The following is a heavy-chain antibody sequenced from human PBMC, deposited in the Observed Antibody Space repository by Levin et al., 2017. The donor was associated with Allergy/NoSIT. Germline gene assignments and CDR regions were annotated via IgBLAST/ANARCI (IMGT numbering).Heavy chain of an antibody. D-gene: IGHD2-15*01. CDR2: IYYSGST. V-gene: IGHV4-59*01. J-gene: IGHJ6*02. CDR1: GGSISSYH. CDR3: ARDRVVASSGTFYYYGMAV. Sequence: KSSETLSLTCIVSGGSISSYHWSWIRQPPGKGLEWIGYIYYSGSTNYNPSLKSRVTISVDTSKNQFSLTLNSVPAADTAVYYCARDRVVASSGTFYYYGMAVWGQGTTVTVSS.